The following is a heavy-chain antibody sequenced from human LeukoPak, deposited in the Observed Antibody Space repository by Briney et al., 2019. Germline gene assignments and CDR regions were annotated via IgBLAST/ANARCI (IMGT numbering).Heavy chain of an antibody. V-gene: IGHV3-15*01. CDR1: GFTFSNAW. CDR2: IKSKTDGGAT. J-gene: IGHJ4*02. D-gene: IGHD3-22*01. CDR3: TTEAYYYDSGAIKYFDY. Sequence: GGSLILSCAASGFTFSNAWMSWVRQAPGKGLEWVGRIKSKTDGGATHYAAPVKGRFTISRDDSKNTLYLQMNSLKTEDTAVYYCTTEAYYYDSGAIKYFDYWGQGTLDTVSS.